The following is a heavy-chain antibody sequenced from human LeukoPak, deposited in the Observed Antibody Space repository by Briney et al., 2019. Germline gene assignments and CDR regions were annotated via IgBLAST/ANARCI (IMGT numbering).Heavy chain of an antibody. Sequence: PGGSLRLSCAASGFTFSSYGMHWVRQAPGKGLEWVAVISYDGSNKYYADSVKGRFTISRDNSKNTLYLQMNSLRADDTAVYYCARFEGVYFWGQGTLVTVSS. J-gene: IGHJ4*02. D-gene: IGHD5/OR15-5a*01. CDR2: ISYDGSNK. V-gene: IGHV3-30*03. CDR3: ARFEGVYF. CDR1: GFTFSSYG.